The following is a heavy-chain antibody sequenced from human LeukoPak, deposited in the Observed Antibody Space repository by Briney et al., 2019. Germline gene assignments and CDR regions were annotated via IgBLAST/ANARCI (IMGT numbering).Heavy chain of an antibody. CDR3: AAGQGWQFDF. D-gene: IGHD2-15*01. CDR1: GFIFSNYW. CDR2: LKHDGSEK. Sequence: GGSLILSCAVSGFIFSNYWINWVRKAPGKGLECVANLKHDGSEKYYVDSVKGRFTISRDNAKNVQYLQMNSLRDEDTAVYYCAAGQGWQFDFWGQGTLVTVSS. J-gene: IGHJ5*01. V-gene: IGHV3-7*05.